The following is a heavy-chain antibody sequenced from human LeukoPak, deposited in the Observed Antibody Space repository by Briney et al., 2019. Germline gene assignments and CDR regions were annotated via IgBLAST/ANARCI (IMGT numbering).Heavy chain of an antibody. J-gene: IGHJ4*02. CDR3: GRAYDFSRH. D-gene: IGHD3-3*01. CDR2: ISSSGSTI. V-gene: IGHV3-48*03. Sequence: PGGSLRLPCAASGFTFSSYEMNWVRQAPGKGLEWVSYISSSGSTIYYADSVKGRFTISRDNAKNSLYLQMNSLRAEDTALYYCGRAYDFSRHWGQGTLVTVSS. CDR1: GFTFSSYE.